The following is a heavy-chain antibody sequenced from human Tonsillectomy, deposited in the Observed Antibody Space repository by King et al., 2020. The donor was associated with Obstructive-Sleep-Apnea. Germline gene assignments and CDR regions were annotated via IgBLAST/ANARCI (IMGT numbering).Heavy chain of an antibody. V-gene: IGHV4-34*01. J-gene: IGHJ5*02. CDR3: ARVYWRFISQVHYNFDP. D-gene: IGHD1-1*01. CDR2: INHRGRT. Sequence: VQLQQWGVGLLRPSETLSLTCAVSGGSFTEYSWSWIRQSPRKGLEWIGDINHRGRTNYTPSHNSRVTMSVDTSERQFSLNLTSVTAADTAVYYCARVYWRFISQVHYNFDPWGQGTLVTVAS. CDR1: GGSFTEYS.